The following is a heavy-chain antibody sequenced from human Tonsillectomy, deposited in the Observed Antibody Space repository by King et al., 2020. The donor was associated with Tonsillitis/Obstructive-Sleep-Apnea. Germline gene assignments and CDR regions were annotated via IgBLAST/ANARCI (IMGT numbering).Heavy chain of an antibody. CDR2: ISSGGRTI. D-gene: IGHD1-26*01. Sequence: QLVQSGGGLVQPGGSLRLSCAASGFTFSSYSFNWVRQAPGKGLEWVAYISSGGRTIYYADSVKGRFTISRDNGKNSLYLQINSLRDGDTAVYYCARDTGSFHFWGQGTLVTVSS. V-gene: IGHV3-48*02. J-gene: IGHJ4*02. CDR1: GFTFSSYS. CDR3: ARDTGSFHF.